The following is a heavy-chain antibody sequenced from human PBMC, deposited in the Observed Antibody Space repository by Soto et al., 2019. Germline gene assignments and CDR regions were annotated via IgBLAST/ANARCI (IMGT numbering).Heavy chain of an antibody. D-gene: IGHD1-26*01. J-gene: IGHJ3*02. Sequence: GGSLRLSCAASGFTFSSYWMSWVRQAPGKGLEWVANINQDGSENYYVDSVKGRFTISRDNAKNSLYLQMNSLRAEDTAVYCCARDSPSGSHSDAFDIWGQGTMVTVSS. CDR3: ARDSPSGSHSDAFDI. CDR1: GFTFSSYW. V-gene: IGHV3-7*01. CDR2: INQDGSEN.